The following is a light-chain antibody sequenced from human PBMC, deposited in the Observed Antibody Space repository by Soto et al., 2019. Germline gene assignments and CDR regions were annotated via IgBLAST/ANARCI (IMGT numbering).Light chain of an antibody. Sequence: ETVLTQSPATLSLSPGERATLSCRASQSVSTYLAWYQQKPGQAPRLLMYDVSKRATGIPARFRGSGSGTDLTLTISSLETEDFAVYYCQQRSDWPRTFGQGTKVEFK. J-gene: IGKJ1*01. CDR3: QQRSDWPRT. CDR2: DVS. V-gene: IGKV3-11*01. CDR1: QSVSTY.